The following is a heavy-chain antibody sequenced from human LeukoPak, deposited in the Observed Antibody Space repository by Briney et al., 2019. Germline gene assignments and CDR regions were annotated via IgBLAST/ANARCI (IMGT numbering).Heavy chain of an antibody. J-gene: IGHJ4*02. CDR1: GGSISSYY. CDR2: IYYSGST. D-gene: IGHD3-22*01. Sequence: PSETLSLTCTVSGGSISSYYWSWLRQPPGKGPEWIGYIYYSGSTNYNPSLKSRVTISIDTSKNQFSLKLSSVTAADTAVYYCARRAYSSGYYFFDFWGQVTLVTVSS. V-gene: IGHV4-59*01. CDR3: ARRAYSSGYYFFDF.